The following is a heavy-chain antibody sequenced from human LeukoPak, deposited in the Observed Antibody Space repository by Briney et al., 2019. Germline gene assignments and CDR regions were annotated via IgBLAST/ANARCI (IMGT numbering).Heavy chain of an antibody. CDR3: ARDWNYCSSSGCYTAGVDY. CDR1: GFTFSSYG. D-gene: IGHD2-2*02. CDR2: ISSDGSKK. Sequence: TGRSLRLSCAASGFTFSSYGMHWVRQAPGKGLEWVAVISSDGSKKYYADSVKGRLTISRDNSKKTLFLQMNSLRAEDTAVYYCARDWNYCSSSGCYTAGVDYWGQGTLVTVSS. V-gene: IGHV3-30*03. J-gene: IGHJ4*02.